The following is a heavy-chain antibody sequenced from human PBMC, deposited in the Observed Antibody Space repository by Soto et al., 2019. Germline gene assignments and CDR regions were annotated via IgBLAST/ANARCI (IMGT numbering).Heavy chain of an antibody. CDR1: GGSISPYY. Sequence: SETLSLTCTVSGGSISPYYWSWIRQAPGKGLEWIAYIYYSGSTNYNPSLKSRVSISVDTSKNQCSLKLSSVTAADTAVHYCARASYYSDSFGYFLDYWGRGTLVTVSS. V-gene: IGHV4-59*01. CDR2: IYYSGST. D-gene: IGHD3-22*01. CDR3: ARASYYSDSFGYFLDY. J-gene: IGHJ4*01.